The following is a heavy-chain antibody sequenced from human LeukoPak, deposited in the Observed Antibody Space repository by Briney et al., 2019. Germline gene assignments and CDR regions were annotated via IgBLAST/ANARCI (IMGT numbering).Heavy chain of an antibody. V-gene: IGHV3-72*01. CDR3: ARVHYSSSWYGEVADY. J-gene: IGHJ4*02. D-gene: IGHD6-13*01. CDR1: GFTFSDHY. Sequence: GGSLRLSCAASGFTFSDHYMDWVRQAPGKGLEWVGRVRNKTKSYTTEYAASVKGRFTISRDDSKNSLYLQMNSLKIEDTAVYYCARVHYSSSWYGEVADYWGQGTLVTVSS. CDR2: VRNKTKSYTT.